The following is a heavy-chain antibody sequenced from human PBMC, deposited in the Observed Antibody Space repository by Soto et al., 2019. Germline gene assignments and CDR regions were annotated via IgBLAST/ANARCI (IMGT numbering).Heavy chain of an antibody. J-gene: IGHJ6*02. CDR1: GGTFSSYA. V-gene: IGHV1-69*13. Sequence: SVKVSCKASGGTFSSYAISWVRQAPGQGLEWMGGIIPIFGTANYAQKFQGRVTITADESTSTAYMELSSLRSEDTAVYYCARAPSPITPTTFGYYYYGMDVWGQGTTVTVSS. CDR2: IIPIFGTA. CDR3: ARAPSPITPTTFGYYYYGMDV. D-gene: IGHD3-16*01.